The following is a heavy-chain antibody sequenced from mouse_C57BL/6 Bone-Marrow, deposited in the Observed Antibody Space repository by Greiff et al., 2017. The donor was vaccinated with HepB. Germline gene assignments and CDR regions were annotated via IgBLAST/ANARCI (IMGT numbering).Heavy chain of an antibody. D-gene: IGHD3-2*02. V-gene: IGHV1-66*01. J-gene: IGHJ4*01. CDR3: ATSSGEGAMDY. CDR2: IYPGSGNT. CDR1: GYSFTSYY. Sequence: QVQLQQSGPELVKPGASVKISCKASGYSFTSYYIHWVKQRPGQGLEWIGWIYPGSGNTKYNEKFKGKATLTADTSSSTAYMQLSSLTSEDSAVYYCATSSGEGAMDYWGQGTSVTVSS.